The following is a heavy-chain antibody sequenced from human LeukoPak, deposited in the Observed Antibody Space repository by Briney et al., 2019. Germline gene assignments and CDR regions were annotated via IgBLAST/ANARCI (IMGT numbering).Heavy chain of an antibody. V-gene: IGHV3-30*18. CDR3: AKFNYGVDV. CDR2: ISYGGSNK. CDR1: GVSFSSYD. Sequence: GGSLRLSCAASGVSFSSYDMHWVRQAPGKGLEWVAVISYGGSNKYYADPVKSRFTISRDNYKNTLYLQMNGLRAEDTAVYYCAKFNYGVDVWGQGPTVTVSS. J-gene: IGHJ6*02.